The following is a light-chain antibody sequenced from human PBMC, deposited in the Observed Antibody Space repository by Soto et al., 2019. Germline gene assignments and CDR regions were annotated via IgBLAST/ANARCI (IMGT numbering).Light chain of an antibody. V-gene: IGKV1-5*01. CDR1: QSISSW. J-gene: IGKJ1*01. Sequence: DIQMTQSPSTLSASVGDRVTITCRASQSISSWLAWYQQKPGKAPKLLIYDASSLESGVPSRFIGSGSGTEFTLTSSSLQPDDFATYYCQQYNRYWTFGQGTKVEIK. CDR2: DAS. CDR3: QQYNRYWT.